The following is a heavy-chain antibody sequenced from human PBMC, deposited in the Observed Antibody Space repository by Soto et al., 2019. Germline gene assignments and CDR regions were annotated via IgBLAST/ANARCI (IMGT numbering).Heavy chain of an antibody. CDR1: GFTFTRYS. J-gene: IGHJ4*02. CDR3: ARESENLTSNFDY. V-gene: IGHV3-21*06. CDR2: ISSTTNYI. Sequence: GGSLRLSCAASGFTFTRYSMNWVRQAPGKGLEWVSSISSTTNYIYYGDSMKGRFTISRDNAKNSLYLEMNSLRAEDTAVYYCARESENLTSNFDYWGQGTLVTVSS.